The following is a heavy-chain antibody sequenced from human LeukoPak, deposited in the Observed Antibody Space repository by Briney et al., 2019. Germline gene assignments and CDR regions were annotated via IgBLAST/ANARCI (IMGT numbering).Heavy chain of an antibody. CDR1: GGSISSSSYY. D-gene: IGHD6-19*01. V-gene: IGHV4-39*01. CDR3: AGHFSQWLVRSIDY. Sequence: PSETLSLTCTVSGGSISSSSYYWGWIRQPPGKGLEWIGSIYYSGSTYYNPSLKSRVTISVDTSKNQFSLKLSSVTAADTAVYYCAGHFSQWLVRSIDYWGQGTLVTVSS. J-gene: IGHJ4*02. CDR2: IYYSGST.